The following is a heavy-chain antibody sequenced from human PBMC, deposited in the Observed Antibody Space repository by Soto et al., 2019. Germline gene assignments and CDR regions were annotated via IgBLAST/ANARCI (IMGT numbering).Heavy chain of an antibody. D-gene: IGHD2-15*01. CDR3: AREGVVAGVYYYYKMGV. J-gene: IGHJ6*03. Sequence: ASVKVSCKASGYTFTSYAMHWVRQAPGQRLEWMGWINAGNGNTKYSQKFQGRVTITRDTSASTAYMALSSLRSEDTAVYYCAREGVVAGVYYYYKMGVGGKGTRVT. CDR1: GYTFTSYA. V-gene: IGHV1-3*01. CDR2: INAGNGNT.